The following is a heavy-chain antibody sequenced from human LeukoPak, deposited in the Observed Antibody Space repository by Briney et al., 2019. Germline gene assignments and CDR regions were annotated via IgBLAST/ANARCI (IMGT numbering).Heavy chain of an antibody. V-gene: IGHV5-51*01. Sequence: GESLKISCKGSGYSFTSYWIGWVRQMPGKGLEWMGIIYPGGSDTRYSPSFQGQVTISADKSISTAYLQWSSLKASDTAMYYCARQFLHYDFWSGHFDYWGQGTLVTVSS. D-gene: IGHD3-3*01. J-gene: IGHJ4*02. CDR3: ARQFLHYDFWSGHFDY. CDR2: IYPGGSDT. CDR1: GYSFTSYW.